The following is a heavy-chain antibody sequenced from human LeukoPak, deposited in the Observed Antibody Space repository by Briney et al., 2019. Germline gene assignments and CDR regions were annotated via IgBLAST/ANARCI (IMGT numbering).Heavy chain of an antibody. D-gene: IGHD6-13*01. CDR2: IKQDGSEK. CDR3: ARDRLGTWYYFDS. CDR1: GFTFSSYW. Sequence: PGGSLRLSCAASGFTFSSYWMTWVRQAPGKGLEWVAYIKQDGSEKHYADSVKGRFTISRDNAKNSLYLQMNSLRAEDTAVYYCARDRLGTWYYFDSWGQGSLVTVSS. J-gene: IGHJ4*02. V-gene: IGHV3-7*01.